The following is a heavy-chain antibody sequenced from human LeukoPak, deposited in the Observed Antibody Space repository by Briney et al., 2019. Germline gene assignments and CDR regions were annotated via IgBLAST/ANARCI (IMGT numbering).Heavy chain of an antibody. J-gene: IGHJ3*02. D-gene: IGHD3-10*01. CDR3: AKGVHAFDI. CDR2: ISYDGSNK. V-gene: IGHV3-30*18. Sequence: GRSLRLSCAASGFTFSSYGMHWVRQAPGKGLEWVAVISYDGSNKYYADSVKGRFTISRDNSKNTLYLQMNSLRAEDTVVYYCAKGVHAFDIWGQGTMVTVSS. CDR1: GFTFSSYG.